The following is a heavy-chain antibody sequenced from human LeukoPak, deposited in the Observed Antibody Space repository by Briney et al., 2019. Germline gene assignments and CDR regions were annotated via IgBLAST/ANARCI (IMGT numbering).Heavy chain of an antibody. CDR3: ARALRGYSYGYFNS. CDR1: GGSISSGGYY. J-gene: IGHJ4*02. CDR2: INHSGST. D-gene: IGHD5-18*01. Sequence: SETLSLTCAVSGGSISSGGYYWSWIRQPPGKGLEWIGEINHSGSTNYNPSLKSRVTISVDTSKNQFSLKLSSVTAADTAVYYCARALRGYSYGYFNSWGQGTLVTVSS. V-gene: IGHV4-34*01.